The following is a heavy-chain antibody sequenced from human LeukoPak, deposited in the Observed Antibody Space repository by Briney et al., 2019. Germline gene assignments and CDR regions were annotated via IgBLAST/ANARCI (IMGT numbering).Heavy chain of an antibody. CDR1: GGNLRNFA. D-gene: IGHD1-14*01. CDR2: ISPIFNRP. CDR3: ARQGNQLLYYFYYLDV. J-gene: IGHJ6*03. Sequence: SVKVFCKASGGNLRNFAISWVRQAPGEGLEWMGGISPIFNRPHYAPKFQGRVTITADESTSTAYMELCGVRSDDTAVYFCARQGNQLLYYFYYLDVWGNGTTVTVSS. V-gene: IGHV1-69*13.